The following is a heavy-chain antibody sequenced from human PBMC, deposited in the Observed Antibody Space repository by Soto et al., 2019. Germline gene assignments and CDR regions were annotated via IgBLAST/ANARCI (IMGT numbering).Heavy chain of an antibody. D-gene: IGHD6-13*01. V-gene: IGHV3-30*03. Sequence: QVQLVESGGGVVQPGRSLRLSCAASGFTFSSYGMHWVRQAPGKGLEWVAVISYDGSNKYYADSVKGQFTISRDNSKNTLYLQMNSLRAEDTAVYYCARYIAAACMDVWGQGTTVTVSS. CDR1: GFTFSSYG. CDR2: ISYDGSNK. J-gene: IGHJ6*02. CDR3: ARYIAAACMDV.